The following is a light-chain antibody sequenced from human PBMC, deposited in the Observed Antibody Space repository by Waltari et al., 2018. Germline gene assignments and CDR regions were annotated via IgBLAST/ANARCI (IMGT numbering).Light chain of an antibody. CDR2: VNSDGSH. CDR1: SGHSSNV. J-gene: IGLJ3*02. CDR3: QTGGHGTWV. Sequence: QLVVTQSPSASASLGASVKLTCTLSSGHSSNVIAWLQQQPEKGPRYLMKVNSDGSHSKGDEIPDRFSGSRSGAERYLTISNLQSEDEADYYCQTGGHGTWVFGGGTKLTVL. V-gene: IGLV4-69*01.